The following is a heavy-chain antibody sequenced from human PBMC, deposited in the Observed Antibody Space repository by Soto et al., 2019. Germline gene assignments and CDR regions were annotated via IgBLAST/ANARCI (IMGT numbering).Heavy chain of an antibody. CDR1: GGSISSGGYS. Sequence: SETLSLTCAVSGGSISSGGYSWSWIRQPPGKGLEWIGYIYHSGSTYYNPSLKSRVTISVDRSKNQFSLKLSSVTAADTAVYYCARIPGGIYYYGSGSYEPYFDYWGQGTLVTVSS. V-gene: IGHV4-30-2*01. D-gene: IGHD3-10*01. CDR3: ARIPGGIYYYGSGSYEPYFDY. J-gene: IGHJ4*02. CDR2: IYHSGST.